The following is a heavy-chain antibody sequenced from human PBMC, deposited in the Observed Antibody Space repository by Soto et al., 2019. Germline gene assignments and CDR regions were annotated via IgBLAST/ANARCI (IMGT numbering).Heavy chain of an antibody. D-gene: IGHD3-16*01. V-gene: IGHV1-3*01. J-gene: IGHJ5*02. Sequence: ASVXVSFKASVYNFTRYSRQCVRQAPGQRLEWMGWINVGKGNTEYSQKFQGRITVTRDTSASTVYMELSSLRSEDTAVYYCVRDGVKLSNNTYNWFDIWGEGTLVTVSS. CDR2: INVGKGNT. CDR3: VRDGVKLSNNTYNWFDI. CDR1: VYNFTRYS.